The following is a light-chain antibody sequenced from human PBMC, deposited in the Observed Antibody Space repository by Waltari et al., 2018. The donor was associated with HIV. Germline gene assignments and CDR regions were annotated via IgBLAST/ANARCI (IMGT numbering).Light chain of an antibody. CDR2: SAS. J-gene: IGKJ4*01. CDR3: QQTFSLPLT. V-gene: IGKV1-39*01. Sequence: DIQITQSPSSLSASVGDRVTITCLTSQYLDKYLNWYQQRPGKAPSLLIFSASTLHTGVPSRFSATGSGTTFSLAIASLHPDDMGTYFWQQTFSLPLTFGGGTTVDI. CDR1: QYLDKY.